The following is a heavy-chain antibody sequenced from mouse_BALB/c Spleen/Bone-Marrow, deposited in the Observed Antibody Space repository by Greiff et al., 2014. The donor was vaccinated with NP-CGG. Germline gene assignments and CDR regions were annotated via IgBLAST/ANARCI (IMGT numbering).Heavy chain of an antibody. CDR1: GFSLTDYG. J-gene: IGHJ2*01. V-gene: IGHV2-6-5*01. CDR2: IWGAGIT. CDR3: AKLTWDEGDY. D-gene: IGHD4-1*01. Sequence: QVQLKESGPGLVAPSQSLSITCTVSGFSLTDYGVSWIRQPPGKGLEWLGVIWGAGITYYNSALKSRLSISKDNSESQVFLKMNSLQTDDTAMYYCAKLTWDEGDYWGQGTTLTVSS.